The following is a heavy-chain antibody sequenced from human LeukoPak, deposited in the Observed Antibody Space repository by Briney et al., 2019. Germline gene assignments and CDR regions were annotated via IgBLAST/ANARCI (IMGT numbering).Heavy chain of an antibody. CDR1: GGSISSYY. V-gene: IGHV4-59*01. J-gene: IGHJ6*03. CDR2: IYYSGST. D-gene: IGHD3-22*01. Sequence: SGTLSLTCTVSGGSISSYYWSWIRQPPGKGLEWIGYIYYSGSTNYNPSLKSRVTISVDTSKNQFSLKLSSVTAADTAVYYCARDGRDSSGYPHLYYYYMDVWGKGTTVTISS. CDR3: ARDGRDSSGYPHLYYYYMDV.